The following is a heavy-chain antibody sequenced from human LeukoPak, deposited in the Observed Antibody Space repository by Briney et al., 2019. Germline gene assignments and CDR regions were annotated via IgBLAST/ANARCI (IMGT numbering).Heavy chain of an antibody. D-gene: IGHD2-8*01. V-gene: IGHV4-34*01. CDR1: GGSFSGYY. Sequence: PSETLPLTCAVYGGSFSGYYWSWIRQPPGKGLEWIGEINHSGSTNYNPSLKSRVTISVDTSKNQFSLKLSSVTAADTAVYYCARDPHCTNGVCLDHWGQGTLLTVSS. CDR2: INHSGST. CDR3: ARDPHCTNGVCLDH. J-gene: IGHJ4*02.